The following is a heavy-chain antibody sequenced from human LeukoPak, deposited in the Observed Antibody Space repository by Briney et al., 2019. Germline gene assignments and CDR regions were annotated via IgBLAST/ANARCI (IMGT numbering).Heavy chain of an antibody. CDR2: ISGSGGST. V-gene: IGHV3-23*01. Sequence: GGSLRLSCAASGFTFSSYAMSWVRQAPGEGLEWVSAISGSGGSTYYADSVKGRFTISRDNSKNTLYLQMNSLRAEDTAVYYCAKGKTYYYDSSGYGFDYWGQGTLVTVSS. D-gene: IGHD3-22*01. CDR3: AKGKTYYYDSSGYGFDY. J-gene: IGHJ4*02. CDR1: GFTFSSYA.